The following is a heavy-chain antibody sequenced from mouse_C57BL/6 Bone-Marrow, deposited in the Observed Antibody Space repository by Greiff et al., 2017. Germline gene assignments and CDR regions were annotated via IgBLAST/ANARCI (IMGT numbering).Heavy chain of an antibody. D-gene: IGHD2-3*01. Sequence: EVQLQESGAELVRPGASVKLSCTASGFNIKDDYIHWVKQRPEQGLEWIGWIDPEIGDTEYASKFQGKATITSDTSSNTAYLQLSILTSEDTAVYYCSSFDGNYFDFWGQGTPLTGAS. V-gene: IGHV14-4*01. CDR1: GFNIKDDY. CDR3: SSFDGNYFDF. J-gene: IGHJ2*01. CDR2: IDPEIGDT.